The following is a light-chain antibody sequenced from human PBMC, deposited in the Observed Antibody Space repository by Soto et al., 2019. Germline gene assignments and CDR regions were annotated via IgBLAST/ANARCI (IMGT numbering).Light chain of an antibody. CDR2: SDD. J-gene: IGLJ1*01. CDR3: AAWDASLSGHV. V-gene: IGLV1-47*02. Sequence: QSVLTQSPSASGTPGQRVTISSYGSSSNIGSYPVYWYQQLPGTAPKLLINSDDQRPSGVPDRFSASKSGTSASLAISGLRSEDEADYYCAAWDASLSGHVFGAGTKLTVL. CDR1: SSNIGSYP.